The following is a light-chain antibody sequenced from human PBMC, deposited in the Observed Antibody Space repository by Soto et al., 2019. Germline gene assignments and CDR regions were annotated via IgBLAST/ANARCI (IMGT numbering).Light chain of an antibody. V-gene: IGKV1-9*01. CDR3: QQRKSYPIT. Sequence: DIPLTQSPSFLSASVGDRVTSACRASQDINTYLAWYQQKPGKAPKLLIFAASTLQNGVPSRFSGSGSGTEFTVTITSLQPEDFATYYCQQRKSYPITFGQGTRLEIK. CDR1: QDINTY. J-gene: IGKJ5*01. CDR2: AAS.